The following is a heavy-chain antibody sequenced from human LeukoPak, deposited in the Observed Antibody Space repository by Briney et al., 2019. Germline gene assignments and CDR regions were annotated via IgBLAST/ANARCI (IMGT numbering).Heavy chain of an antibody. J-gene: IGHJ4*02. Sequence: PSETLSLTCTVSGGSISSSSYYWGWIRQPPGKGLEWIGSIYYSGSTYYNPSLKSRVTISVDTSKNQFSLKLSYVTAADTAVYYCATGGEDYYFDYWGQGTLVTVSS. CDR1: GGSISSSSYY. V-gene: IGHV4-39*01. CDR3: ATGGEDYYFDY. CDR2: IYYSGST.